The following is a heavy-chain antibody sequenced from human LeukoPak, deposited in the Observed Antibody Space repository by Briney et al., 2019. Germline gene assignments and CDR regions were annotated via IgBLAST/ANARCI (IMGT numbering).Heavy chain of an antibody. CDR3: TRHDAVPVIGHGMGV. J-gene: IGHJ6*02. V-gene: IGHV4-59*08. CDR1: GGSIVSYY. D-gene: IGHD3-16*02. Sequence: SETLSLTCTVSGGSIVSYYWSWIRQPPGRGLEWIGYIYYKGVTNYNPSLESRVTISVDTSNNQFSLKLSSVTAADTAVYYCTRHDAVPVIGHGMGVWGQGTTVTVSS. CDR2: IYYKGVT.